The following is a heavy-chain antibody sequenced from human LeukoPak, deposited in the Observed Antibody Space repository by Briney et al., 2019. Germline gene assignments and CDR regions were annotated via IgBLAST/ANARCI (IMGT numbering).Heavy chain of an antibody. J-gene: IGHJ3*02. CDR3: AREGETVNAFDI. CDR2: ITGSGGST. D-gene: IGHD4-11*01. Sequence: GGSLRLSCVASGLTFSSHAMTWVRQTPGKGLEWVSGITGSGGSTYHAESVKGRFIISRDNSKNSLYLQMNSLRAEDTALYHCAREGETVNAFDIWGQGTMVTVSS. CDR1: GLTFSSHA. V-gene: IGHV3-23*01.